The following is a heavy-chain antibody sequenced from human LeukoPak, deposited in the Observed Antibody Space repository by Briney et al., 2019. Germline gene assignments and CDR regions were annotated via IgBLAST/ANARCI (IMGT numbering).Heavy chain of an antibody. CDR3: ARITGTIGTTGYFDY. Sequence: SETLSLTCTVSGGSISSYYWSWIRQPAGKGLEWIGRIYSSGITTYNPSLKGRVTISVDKSKNQFSLKVTSVTAADTAVYYCARITGTIGTTGYFDYWGQGTLVTVSS. V-gene: IGHV4-4*07. J-gene: IGHJ4*02. CDR2: IYSSGIT. D-gene: IGHD1-1*01. CDR1: GGSISSYY.